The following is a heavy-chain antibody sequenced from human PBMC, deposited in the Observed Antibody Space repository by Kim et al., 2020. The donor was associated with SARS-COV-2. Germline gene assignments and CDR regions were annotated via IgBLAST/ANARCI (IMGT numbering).Heavy chain of an antibody. J-gene: IGHJ4*02. Sequence: ASVKVSCKASGYTFSNYGISWVRLAPGQGLEWMGWISGSNGATKYAQKFQGRVTMTTHTSADTAYMELRSLRSDDTALYYCARAHYSTNSPFFYWGQGTLVTVSS. CDR2: ISGSNGAT. CDR3: ARAHYSTNSPFFY. D-gene: IGHD2-8*01. V-gene: IGHV1-18*01. CDR1: GYTFSNYG.